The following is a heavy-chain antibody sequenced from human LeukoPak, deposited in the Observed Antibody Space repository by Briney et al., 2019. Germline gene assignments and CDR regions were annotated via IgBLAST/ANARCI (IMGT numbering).Heavy chain of an antibody. V-gene: IGHV4-31*03. J-gene: IGHJ4*02. D-gene: IGHD1-14*01. CDR3: ARGGDRRGFDY. Sequence: SETLSLTCTVSGGSISNGGYYWSWIRQHPGKGLEWIGYIYDSGTTYYNPALQSRATMSVDLSDNHFSLRMRSMTAADTAVYFCARGGDRRGFDYWGQGTLVTVSS. CDR2: IYDSGTT. CDR1: GGSISNGGYY.